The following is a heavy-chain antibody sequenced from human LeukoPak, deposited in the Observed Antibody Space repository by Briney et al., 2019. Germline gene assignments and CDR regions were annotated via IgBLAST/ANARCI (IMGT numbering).Heavy chain of an antibody. CDR1: GFTFSSYS. V-gene: IGHV3-21*01. CDR2: ISSSSSYI. CDR3: ARALVVAATDDY. D-gene: IGHD2-15*01. Sequence: GGSLRLSCSASGFTFSSYSMNWVRQAPGKGLEWVSSISSSSSYIYYADSVKGRFTISRDNAKNSLYLQMNSLRAEDTAVYYCARALVVAATDDYWGQGTLVTVSS. J-gene: IGHJ4*02.